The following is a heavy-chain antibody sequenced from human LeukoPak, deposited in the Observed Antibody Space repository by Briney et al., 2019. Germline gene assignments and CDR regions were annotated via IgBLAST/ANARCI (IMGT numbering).Heavy chain of an antibody. CDR1: GYTFTSYD. J-gene: IGHJ6*03. CDR2: MNPNSGNT. V-gene: IGHV1-8*03. Sequence: ASVKVSCKASGYTFTSYDINWVRQATGQGLEWMGWMNPNSGNTGYAQKFQGRVTITRNTSISTAYMELSSLRSEDTAVHYCARGLELRNHYYYYMDVWGKGTTVTVSS. D-gene: IGHD4-23*01. CDR3: ARGLELRNHYYYYMDV.